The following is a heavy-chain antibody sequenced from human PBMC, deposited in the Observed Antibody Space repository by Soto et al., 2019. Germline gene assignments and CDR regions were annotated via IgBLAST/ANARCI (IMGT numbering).Heavy chain of an antibody. V-gene: IGHV3-7*01. CDR1: GFTFSTYW. CDR2: IQQDGSDK. CDR3: ARVGSDGSPKWFDH. D-gene: IGHD1-26*01. J-gene: IGHJ5*02. Sequence: XGSLRLSCAASGFTFSTYWMSWVRQAPGKGLEWVANIQQDGSDKFYVDSVKGRFTISRDSAKNSLFLQMNSLRAEDTAVYYCARVGSDGSPKWFDHWGQGTLVTVSS.